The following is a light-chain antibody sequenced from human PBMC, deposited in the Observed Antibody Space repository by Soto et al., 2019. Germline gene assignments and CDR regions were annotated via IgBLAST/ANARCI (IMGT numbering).Light chain of an antibody. CDR1: QGISSY. Sequence: DIQLTQSPSFLSASVGDRVTITCRASQGISSYLAWYQQKPGKAPKLLIYAASTLQSGVPSRFSGSGSGTEFTPTISSLQTEDFATYYCQHLNSYPLSFGPGTKVDIK. V-gene: IGKV1-9*01. J-gene: IGKJ3*01. CDR2: AAS. CDR3: QHLNSYPLS.